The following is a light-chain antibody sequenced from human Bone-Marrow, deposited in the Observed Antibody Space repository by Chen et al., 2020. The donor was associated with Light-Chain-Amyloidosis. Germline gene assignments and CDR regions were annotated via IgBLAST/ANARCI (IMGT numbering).Light chain of an antibody. V-gene: IGLV6-57*01. Sequence: NFVLIQPHSVSESPGKTVTISCTHSSGDIASNYVHWYQQRPGRSPTIVIYEDNQRPSGVPDRFAGSIDRSSNSASLTIYGLKTEDEGDYYCQSYDIAKVFGGGTKVTVL. CDR2: EDN. J-gene: IGLJ2*01. CDR3: QSYDIAKV. CDR1: SGDIASNY.